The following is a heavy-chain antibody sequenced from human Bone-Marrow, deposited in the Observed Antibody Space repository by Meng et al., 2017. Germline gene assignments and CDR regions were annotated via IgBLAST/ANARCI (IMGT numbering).Heavy chain of an antibody. J-gene: IGHJ4*02. CDR3: ARQWWEAQYFDY. CDR1: GYRFAAFA. CDR2: VNAANGNT. Sequence: QVQLVQSGAEVKKPGASVKISCKTSGYRFAAFAVHWIRQAPGQRLEWMGWVNAANGNTKFSQKFQGRVTITRDTAASTAYMELSSLSSEDTAIYYCARQWWEAQYFDYWGQRTLVTVSS. D-gene: IGHD2-15*01. V-gene: IGHV1-3*01.